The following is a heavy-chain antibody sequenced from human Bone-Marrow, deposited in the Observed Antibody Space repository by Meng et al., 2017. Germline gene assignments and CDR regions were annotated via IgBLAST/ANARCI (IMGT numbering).Heavy chain of an antibody. CDR1: GYSFTSYW. J-gene: IGHJ4*02. CDR2: IYPGDSDT. CDR3: ARSRYSSGWYEVGY. V-gene: IGHV5-51*01. D-gene: IGHD6-19*01. Sequence: ESLKISCKGSGYSFTSYWIGWVRQMPGKGLEWMGIIYPGDSDTRYSPSFQGQVTISADKSSSTDYLQWSSLKSSDTAMYYCARSRYSSGWYEVGYWGQGTLVTVSS.